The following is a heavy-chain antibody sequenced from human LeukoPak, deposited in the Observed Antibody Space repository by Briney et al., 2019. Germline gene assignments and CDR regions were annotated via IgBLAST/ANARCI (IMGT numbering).Heavy chain of an antibody. CDR3: ARGQYYFDY. Sequence: TGGSLRLSCAASGFTFDDYAMHWVRQAPGKGLEWVSGISWNSGSIGYADSVKGRFTISRDNAKNSLYLQMNSLRAEDTAVYYCARGQYYFDYWGQGTLVTVSS. CDR2: ISWNSGSI. CDR1: GFTFDDYA. J-gene: IGHJ4*02. V-gene: IGHV3-9*01.